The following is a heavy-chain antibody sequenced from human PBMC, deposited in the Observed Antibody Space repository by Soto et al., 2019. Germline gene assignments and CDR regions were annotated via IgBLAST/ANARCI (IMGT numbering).Heavy chain of an antibody. Sequence: GGSLRLSCAASRFTFSTSGMHWVRQAPGKGLEWVAVISYDGSSKYYADSVKGRFTISRDNSKNTLYLQMNSLRAEDTAVYYCAKERNPSFFDIWGQGTMVTVSS. CDR1: RFTFSTSG. V-gene: IGHV3-30*18. CDR2: ISYDGSSK. J-gene: IGHJ3*02. CDR3: AKERNPSFFDI.